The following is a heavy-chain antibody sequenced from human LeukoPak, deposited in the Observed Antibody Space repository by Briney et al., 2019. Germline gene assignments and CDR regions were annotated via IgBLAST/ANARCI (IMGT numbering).Heavy chain of an antibody. CDR2: ISGSGGST. V-gene: IGHV3-23*01. D-gene: IGHD3-9*01. CDR3: AKDPRGASLTGYSSAYYYYYMDV. CDR1: GFTFSSYA. Sequence: GGSLRLSCAASGFTFSSYAMSWVRQAPGKGLEWVSAISGSGGSTYYADSVKGRFTISRDNSKNTLYLQMNSLRAEDTAVYYCAKDPRGASLTGYSSAYYYYYMDVWGKGTTVTVSS. J-gene: IGHJ6*03.